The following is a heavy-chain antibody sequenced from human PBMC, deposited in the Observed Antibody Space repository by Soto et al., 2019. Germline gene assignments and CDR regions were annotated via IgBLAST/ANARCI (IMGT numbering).Heavy chain of an antibody. V-gene: IGHV4-31*03. D-gene: IGHD2-15*01. CDR3: ARVRYCSGGSCYPRFDP. CDR2: IYYSGST. J-gene: IGHJ5*02. CDR1: GGSISSGGYY. Sequence: QVQLQESGPGLVKPSQTLSLTCTVSGGSISSGGYYWSWIRQHPGKGLEWIGYIYYSGSTYYNPSLQSRVTLPVDTSKNQFSLKLSTVTAADTAVYYCARVRYCSGGSCYPRFDPWGQGTLVTVSS.